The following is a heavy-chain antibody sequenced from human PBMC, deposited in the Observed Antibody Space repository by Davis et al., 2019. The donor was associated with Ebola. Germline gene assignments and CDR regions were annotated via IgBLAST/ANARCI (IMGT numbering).Heavy chain of an antibody. CDR1: GGSFSGYY. J-gene: IGHJ6*03. CDR3: ARGRFVVVPAATGYFYYYMDV. Sequence: LRLSCAVYGGSFSGYYWSWIRQPPGKGLEWIGEINHSGSTYYNPSLKSRVTISVDTSKNQFSLKLSSVTAADTAVYYCARGRFVVVPAATGYFYYYMDVWGKGTTVTVSS. V-gene: IGHV4-34*09. D-gene: IGHD2-2*01. CDR2: INHSGST.